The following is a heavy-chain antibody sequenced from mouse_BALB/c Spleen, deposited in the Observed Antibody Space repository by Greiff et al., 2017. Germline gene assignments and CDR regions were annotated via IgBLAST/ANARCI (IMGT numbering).Heavy chain of an antibody. J-gene: IGHJ4*01. CDR1: GYTFTSYW. CDR2: IDPSDSYT. Sequence: QVQLQQPGAELVKPGASVKLSCKASGYTFTSYWMHWVKQRPGQGLEWIGEIDPSDSYTNYNQKFKGKATLTVDKSSSTAYMQLSSLTSEDSAVFYCERENYGSRVDYWGQGTSVTVSS. D-gene: IGHD1-1*01. V-gene: IGHV1-69*02. CDR3: ERENYGSRVDY.